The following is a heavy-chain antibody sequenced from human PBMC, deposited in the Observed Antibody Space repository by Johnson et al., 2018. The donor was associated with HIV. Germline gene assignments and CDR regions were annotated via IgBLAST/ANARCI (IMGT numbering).Heavy chain of an antibody. J-gene: IGHJ3*02. CDR3: ARDRGVVVLHGAFDI. CDR2: IYSGGST. Sequence: VQLVESGGGVVQPGGSLRLSCAASGFTFDDYGMSWVRQAPGTGLEWVSVIYSGGSTYYADSVKGRFTIPSDNSKNPLYLQMNSLRAEETAVYYCARDRGVVVLHGAFDIWGQGTMVTVSS. V-gene: IGHV3-66*01. CDR1: GFTFDDYG. D-gene: IGHD2-2*01.